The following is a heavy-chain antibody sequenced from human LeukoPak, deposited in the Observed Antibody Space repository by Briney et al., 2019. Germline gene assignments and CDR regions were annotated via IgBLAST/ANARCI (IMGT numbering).Heavy chain of an antibody. D-gene: IGHD2-15*01. CDR3: ARSQFLFRPLVAAKGDYMDV. CDR2: INHSGST. V-gene: IGHV4-34*01. Sequence: PSETLSLTCAVYGGSFSGCYWSWIRQPPGKGLEWIGEINHSGSTNYNPSLKSRVTISVDTSKNQFSLKLSSVTAADTAVYYCARSQFLFRPLVAAKGDYMDVWGKGTTVTVSS. CDR1: GGSFSGCY. J-gene: IGHJ6*03.